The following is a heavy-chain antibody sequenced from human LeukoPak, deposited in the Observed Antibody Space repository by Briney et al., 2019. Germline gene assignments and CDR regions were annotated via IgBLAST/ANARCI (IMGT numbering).Heavy chain of an antibody. V-gene: IGHV1-2*02. CDR3: ARGYSSGWNGFDY. D-gene: IGHD6-19*01. CDR2: INPNSGGT. Sequence: ASVKVSCKASGYTFTGYYMHWVRQAPGQGLEWTGWINPNSGGTNYAQKFQGRVTMTRDTSISTAYMELSRLRSDDTAVYYCARGYSSGWNGFDYWGQGTLVTVSS. CDR1: GYTFTGYY. J-gene: IGHJ4*02.